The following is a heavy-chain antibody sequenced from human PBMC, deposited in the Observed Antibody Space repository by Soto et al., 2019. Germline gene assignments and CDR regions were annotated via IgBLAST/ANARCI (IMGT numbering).Heavy chain of an antibody. V-gene: IGHV1-18*01. Sequence: QIQLVQSGAEVKEPGASVKVSCKAAGYTFINYAIKWVRQAPGQGLEWMGWISAHNGNSNYAQKFQGRVTMTTDTSTNTAYLELLSVKADDTAVYYCAIALSGGYGLYYFDYWGQGTMVTVSS. J-gene: IGHJ4*02. D-gene: IGHD5-12*01. CDR1: GYTFINYA. CDR3: AIALSGGYGLYYFDY. CDR2: ISAHNGNS.